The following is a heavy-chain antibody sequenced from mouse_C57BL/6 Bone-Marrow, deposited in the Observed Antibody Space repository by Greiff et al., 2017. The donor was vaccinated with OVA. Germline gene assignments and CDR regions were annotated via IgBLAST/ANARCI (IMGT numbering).Heavy chain of an antibody. V-gene: IGHV14-4*01. J-gene: IGHJ2*01. CDR1: GFNIKDDY. CDR3: TTYQY. CDR2: IDPENGDT. Sequence: EVQRVESGAELVRPGASVKLSCTASGFNIKDDYMHWVKERPEQGLEWIGWIDPENGDTEYASKFQGKATITADTSSKTVYLHLSSLTSEDTAVYYCTTYQYWGQGTTLTVSS.